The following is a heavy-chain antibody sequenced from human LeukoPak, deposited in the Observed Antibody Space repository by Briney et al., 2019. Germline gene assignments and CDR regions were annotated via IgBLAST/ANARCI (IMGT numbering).Heavy chain of an antibody. J-gene: IGHJ4*02. V-gene: IGHV1-69*02. CDR2: IIPILGIA. Sequence: SVKVSCKASVGTFSSYTISSVRQAPGQGLEWMGRIIPILGIAHYAQKFWGRVTMTRDTSASTLYMELSSLRSEDTAVYYCARGSETTGLDYWGQGTLVTVSS. CDR1: VGTFSSYT. CDR3: ARGSETTGLDY. D-gene: IGHD1-7*01.